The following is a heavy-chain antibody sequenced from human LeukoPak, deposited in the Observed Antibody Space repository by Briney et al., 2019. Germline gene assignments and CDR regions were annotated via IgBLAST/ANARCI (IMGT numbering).Heavy chain of an antibody. J-gene: IGHJ4*02. CDR3: ATEDSYGHEVWY. V-gene: IGHV1-3*01. D-gene: IGHD5-18*01. Sequence: MGWINAGNGNTKYSQKFQGRVTITRDTSASTACMELSSLRSEDTAVYYCATEDSYGHEVWYWGQGTLVTVSS. CDR2: INAGNGNT.